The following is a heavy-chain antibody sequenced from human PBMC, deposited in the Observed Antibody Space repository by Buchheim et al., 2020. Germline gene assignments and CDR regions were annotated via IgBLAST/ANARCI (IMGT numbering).Heavy chain of an antibody. CDR1: GFTFSSYG. Sequence: QVQLVESGGGVVQPGRSLRLSCAASGFTFSSYGMHWVRQAPGKGLEWVAVISYDGSNNYYADSVKGRFTISSDTSHHTLSLPMNSLRAEDTAVYYCAKDLSRIVGATTLRGGYYYGMDVWGQGTT. D-gene: IGHD1-26*01. J-gene: IGHJ6*02. CDR2: ISYDGSNN. CDR3: AKDLSRIVGATTLRGGYYYGMDV. V-gene: IGHV3-30*18.